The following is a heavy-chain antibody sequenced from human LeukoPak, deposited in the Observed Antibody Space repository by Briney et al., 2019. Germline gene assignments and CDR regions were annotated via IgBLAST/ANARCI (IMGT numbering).Heavy chain of an antibody. CDR3: ARDRAYTTFDY. CDR2: INQDGSVK. V-gene: IGHV3-7*01. Sequence: PGGSLRLSCEASGFTFSTYWMNWVRQAPGKGPEWVANINQDGSVKGYLDSVQGRFTISRDNAKNSLYLQMNSLGAEDTAIYFCARDRAYTTFDYWGQGTLVTVSS. J-gene: IGHJ4*02. CDR1: GFTFSTYW. D-gene: IGHD2-2*02.